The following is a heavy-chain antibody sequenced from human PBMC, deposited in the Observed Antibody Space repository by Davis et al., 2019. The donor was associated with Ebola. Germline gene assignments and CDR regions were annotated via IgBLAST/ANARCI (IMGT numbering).Heavy chain of an antibody. Sequence: SETLSLTCTVSGGSISSYYWSWIRQPPGKGLEWIGYIYYSGSTKNNPSLKSRVTISVDTSKNQFSLKLSSVTAADTAVYYCARTATGYSSGWYYFDYWGQGTLVTVSS. CDR2: IYYSGST. CDR3: ARTATGYSSGWYYFDY. J-gene: IGHJ4*02. D-gene: IGHD6-19*01. V-gene: IGHV4-59*08. CDR1: GGSISSYY.